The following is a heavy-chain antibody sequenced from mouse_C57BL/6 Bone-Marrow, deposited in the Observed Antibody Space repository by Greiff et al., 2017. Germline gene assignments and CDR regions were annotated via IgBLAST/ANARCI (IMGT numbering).Heavy chain of an antibody. V-gene: IGHV2-5*01. CDR2: IWRGGST. CDR1: GFSLTSYG. CDR3: AKNLISFYYFDAMDY. J-gene: IGHJ4*01. Sequence: QVQLQQSGPGLVQPSQSLSITCTVSGFSLTSYGVHWVRQSPGKGLEWLGVIWRGGSTDYTAAFMSRLSITKDNSKSQVFFKMNSLQADDTAIYYCAKNLISFYYFDAMDYWGQGTSVTVSS. D-gene: IGHD1-1*01.